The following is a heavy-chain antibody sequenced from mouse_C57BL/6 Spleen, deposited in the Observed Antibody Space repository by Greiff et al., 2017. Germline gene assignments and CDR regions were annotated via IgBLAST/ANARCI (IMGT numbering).Heavy chain of an antibody. CDR2: IDPSDSYT. CDR3: ARSPYGNSYMDY. CDR1: GYTFTSYW. V-gene: IGHV1-69*01. J-gene: IGHJ4*01. D-gene: IGHD2-1*01. Sequence: QVQLQQPGAELVMPGASVKLSCKASGYTFTSYWMHWVKQRPGQGLEWIGEIDPSDSYTNYNQKFKGKSTLTVDKSSSTAYMQLSSLTSEDSAVYYCARSPYGNSYMDYWGQGTSVTVSS.